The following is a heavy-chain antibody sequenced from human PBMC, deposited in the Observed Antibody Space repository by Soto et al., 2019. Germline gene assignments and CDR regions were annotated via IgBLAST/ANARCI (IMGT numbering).Heavy chain of an antibody. V-gene: IGHV1-69*13. J-gene: IGHJ6*02. CDR2: IIPIFGTA. CDR1: GGTFSSYA. CDR3: ARVVREVQNGMDV. Sequence: SVKVSCKASGGTFSSYAISWVRQAPGQGLEWMGGIIPIFGTANYAQKFQGRVTITADESTGTAYMELSSLRSEDTAVYYCARVVREVQNGMDVWGQGTTVTVSS. D-gene: IGHD1-26*01.